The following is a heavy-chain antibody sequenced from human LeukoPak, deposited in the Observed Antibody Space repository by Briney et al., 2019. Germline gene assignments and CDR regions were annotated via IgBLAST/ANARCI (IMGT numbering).Heavy chain of an antibody. J-gene: IGHJ4*02. D-gene: IGHD3-10*01. Sequence: PGGSLRLSCAASGFTFSSYAMHWVRQAPGKGLEWVAVISYDGSNKYYADSVKGRFTISRDNSKNTLYLQMNSLRGEDTAVYYCGYGSGNYQLGYWGQGTLVTVSS. V-gene: IGHV3-30-3*01. CDR3: GYGSGNYQLGY. CDR1: GFTFSSYA. CDR2: ISYDGSNK.